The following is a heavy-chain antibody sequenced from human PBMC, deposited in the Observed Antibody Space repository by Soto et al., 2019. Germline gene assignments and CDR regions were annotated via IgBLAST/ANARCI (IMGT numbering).Heavy chain of an antibody. CDR2: XXGSGGST. V-gene: IGHV3-23*01. J-gene: IGHJ4*02. D-gene: IGHD6-6*01. CDR3: AKDFFFFLFPYAARPGSDSASTFDY. CDR1: GFTFSSYA. Sequence: GGSLRLSCAASGFTFSSYAMGWLRXAPGTAXXXXXXXXGSGGSTYYADSVKGRFTISRDNSKNTLYLQMNSLRAEDTAVYYCAKDFFFFLFPYAARPGSDSASTFDYWRQGTLVTVSS.